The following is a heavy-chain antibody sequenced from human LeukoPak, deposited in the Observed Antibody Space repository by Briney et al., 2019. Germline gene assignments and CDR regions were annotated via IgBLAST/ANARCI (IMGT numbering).Heavy chain of an antibody. CDR1: GGSISNYH. CDR3: ARGGWYLDF. J-gene: IGHJ2*01. CDR2: IYYSGST. V-gene: IGHV4-59*01. Sequence: PSETLSLTCTVSGGSISNYHWSWIRQPPGKGLEWIGYIYYSGSTNYNPSLKSRVTIAVDTSKNQFSLELRSVTAADTAVYYCARGGWYLDFWGRDTLVTVSS.